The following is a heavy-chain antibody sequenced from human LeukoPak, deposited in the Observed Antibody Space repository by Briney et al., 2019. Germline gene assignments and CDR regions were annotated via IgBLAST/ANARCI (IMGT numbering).Heavy chain of an antibody. CDR2: FDLEDGET. Sequence: SLKVSCKVSGYTLTELSMHWVRQAPGKGLEWMGGFDLEDGETIYAQKFQGRVTMTEDTSTDTSYMELSSLRSEDTAVYYCATTLRMVRGVTIPFDYWGQGTLVTVSS. D-gene: IGHD3-10*01. CDR3: ATTLRMVRGVTIPFDY. V-gene: IGHV1-24*01. J-gene: IGHJ4*02. CDR1: GYTLTELS.